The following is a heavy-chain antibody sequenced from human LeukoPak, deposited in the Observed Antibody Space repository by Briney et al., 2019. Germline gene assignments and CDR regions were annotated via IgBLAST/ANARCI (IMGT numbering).Heavy chain of an antibody. V-gene: IGHV4-4*07. CDR1: GGSISSYY. CDR2: IYTSGST. CDR3: ASHSGGWYNPSDAFDI. Sequence: SETLSLTCTVSGGSISSYYWSWIRQPAGKGLEWIGRIYTSGSTNYNPSLKSRVTMSADTSKNQFSLKLSSVTAADTAVYYCASHSGGWYNPSDAFDIWGQGKMVTVTS. J-gene: IGHJ3*02. D-gene: IGHD6-19*01.